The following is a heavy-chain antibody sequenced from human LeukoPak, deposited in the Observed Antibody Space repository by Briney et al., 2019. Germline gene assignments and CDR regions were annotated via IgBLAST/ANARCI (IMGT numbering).Heavy chain of an antibody. CDR2: IYHSGST. CDR3: ASSGGSWIGLFDY. Sequence: SQTLSLTCAVSGGSISSGGYSWSWIRQPPGKGLEWIGYIYHSGSTYYNPSLKSRVTISVDRSKSQFSLKLSSVTAADTAVYYCASSGGSWIGLFDYWGQGTLVTVSS. D-gene: IGHD2-15*01. CDR1: GGSISSGGYS. J-gene: IGHJ4*02. V-gene: IGHV4-30-2*01.